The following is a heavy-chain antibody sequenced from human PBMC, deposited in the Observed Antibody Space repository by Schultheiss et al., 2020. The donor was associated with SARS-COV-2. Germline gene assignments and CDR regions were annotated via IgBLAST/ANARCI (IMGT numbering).Heavy chain of an antibody. Sequence: GGSLRLSCAASGFTFSSYGMHWVRQAPGKGLEWVAVIWYDGSNKYYADSVKGRFTISRDNAKNTLYLQMNSLRAEDTAVYYCARVCDSSGPRNAFDIWGKGTMVTVSS. V-gene: IGHV3-33*08. CDR1: GFTFSSYG. CDR2: IWYDGSNK. J-gene: IGHJ3*02. D-gene: IGHD3-22*01. CDR3: ARVCDSSGPRNAFDI.